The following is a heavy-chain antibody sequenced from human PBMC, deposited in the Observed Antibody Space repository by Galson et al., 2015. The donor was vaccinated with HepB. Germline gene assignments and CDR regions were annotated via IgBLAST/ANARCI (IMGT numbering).Heavy chain of an antibody. CDR3: NPTRVFRGNPPTSRESLDY. V-gene: IGHV3-49*03. CDR2: IRSKAYGGTT. CDR1: GFTFGDYA. J-gene: IGHJ4*02. D-gene: IGHD4-17*01. Sequence: SLRLSCAASGFTFGDYAMSWFRQAPGKGLEWVGFIRSKAYGGTTEYAASVKGRFTISRDDSKSIAYLQMNSLKTEDTAVYYCNPTRVFRGNPPTSRESLDYWGRGTLVTVSS.